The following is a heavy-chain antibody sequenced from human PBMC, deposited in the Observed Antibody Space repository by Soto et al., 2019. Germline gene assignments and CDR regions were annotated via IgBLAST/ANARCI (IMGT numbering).Heavy chain of an antibody. J-gene: IGHJ6*02. Sequence: SETLSLTCAVSGGSISSGGYSWSWIRQPPGKGLEWIGYIYHSGSTYYNPSLKSRVTISVDRSKNQFSLKLSSVTAADTAVYYCARGQAASYGMDVWGQGTTVTV. D-gene: IGHD6-25*01. CDR1: GGSISSGGYS. CDR3: ARGQAASYGMDV. V-gene: IGHV4-30-2*01. CDR2: IYHSGST.